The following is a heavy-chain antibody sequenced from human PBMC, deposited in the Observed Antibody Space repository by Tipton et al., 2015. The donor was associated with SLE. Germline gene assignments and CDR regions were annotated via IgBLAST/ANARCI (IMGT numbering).Heavy chain of an antibody. V-gene: IGHV4-61*02. J-gene: IGHJ4*02. Sequence: GLVKPSEILSLKCTVSGGSINRSSYYWSWIRQPAGKGLEWIGRIYTSGSTNYNPSLKSRLTMSVDTSKNHFSLNLRYVTAADTAIYFCARVGPSRIAGATSAFDFWGQGTLVTVSS. D-gene: IGHD1-26*01. CDR3: ARVGPSRIAGATSAFDF. CDR1: GGSINRSSYY. CDR2: IYTSGST.